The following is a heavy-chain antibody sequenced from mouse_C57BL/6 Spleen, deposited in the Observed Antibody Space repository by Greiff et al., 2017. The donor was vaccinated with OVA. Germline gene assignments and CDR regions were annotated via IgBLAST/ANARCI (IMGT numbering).Heavy chain of an antibody. Sequence: VQLQQSGAELVRPGPSVKVSCKASGYAFTNYLIEWVKQRPGQGLEWIGVINPGSGGTNYNEKFKGKATLTADKSSSTAYMQLSSLTSEDSAVYFCARFLTGTRDYWGQGTTLTVSS. J-gene: IGHJ2*01. CDR1: GYAFTNYL. CDR3: ARFLTGTRDY. D-gene: IGHD4-1*01. V-gene: IGHV1-54*01. CDR2: INPGSGGT.